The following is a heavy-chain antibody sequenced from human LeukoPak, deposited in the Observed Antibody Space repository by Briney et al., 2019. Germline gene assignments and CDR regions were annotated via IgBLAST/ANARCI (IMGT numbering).Heavy chain of an antibody. CDR2: VNHNSGGT. CDR3: ARGTDYGDYGGTWFYYYYMDV. Sequence: ASVKVSCKASGYTFTAHYLHWVRQAPGQGLEWMAWVNHNSGGTKYAEKFQGRVTVTRDTSTSTAYMELSRLRSDDTAVYYCARGTDYGDYGGTWFYYYYMDVWGEGTTVTVSS. CDR1: GYTFTAHY. D-gene: IGHD4-17*01. J-gene: IGHJ6*03. V-gene: IGHV1-2*02.